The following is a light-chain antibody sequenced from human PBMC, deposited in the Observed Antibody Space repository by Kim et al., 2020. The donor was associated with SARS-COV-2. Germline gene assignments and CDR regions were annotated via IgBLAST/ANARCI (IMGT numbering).Light chain of an antibody. CDR2: AAS. J-gene: IGKJ5*01. CDR1: QNIDTY. CDR3: HQSYSAPRLT. V-gene: IGKV1-39*01. Sequence: SIGDIVTISCRASQNIDTYLNWVQQKPGKAPKLLIFAASALHSGVPSRFSGAGSGSAFTLTINSLQSDDFATYFCHQSYSAPRLTFGQGTRLEIK.